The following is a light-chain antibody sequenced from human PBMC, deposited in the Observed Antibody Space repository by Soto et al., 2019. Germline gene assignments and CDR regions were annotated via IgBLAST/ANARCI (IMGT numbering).Light chain of an antibody. CDR2: GAS. Sequence: EIVLTQSPGTLSLSPGERATFSCRASQSVSSSYIAWYQQKRGQAPRRLIYGASIRATGIPDRFSGSGSGTDFTLTISRLEPEDFALYYCQQYHNSPLTFGQGTKVDIK. CDR3: QQYHNSPLT. CDR1: QSVSSSY. V-gene: IGKV3-20*01. J-gene: IGKJ1*01.